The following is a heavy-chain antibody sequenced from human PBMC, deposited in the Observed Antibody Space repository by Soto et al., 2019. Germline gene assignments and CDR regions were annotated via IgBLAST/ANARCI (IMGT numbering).Heavy chain of an antibody. CDR3: VKDESINWYSGHFRQ. V-gene: IGHV3-9*01. Sequence: EVQLVESGGGLVQPGRSLRLSCAASGFTFDDYAMHWVRQVPGKGLEWVSGINWNSGSIGYGDSVKGRFAISRDNAKNSLHLQMNSLSPEDTAFYYCVKDESINWYSGHFRQWGQGTLVTVSS. CDR2: INWNSGSI. J-gene: IGHJ1*01. CDR1: GFTFDDYA. D-gene: IGHD6-13*01.